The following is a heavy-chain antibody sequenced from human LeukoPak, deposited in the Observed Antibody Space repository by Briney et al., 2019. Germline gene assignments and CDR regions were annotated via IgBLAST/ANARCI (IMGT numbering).Heavy chain of an antibody. Sequence: GGSLRLSCAASGFTVSSNYMTWVRQAPGKGLEWVSAISGSGGSTYYADSVKGRFTISRDNSKNTLYLQMNSLRAEDTAVYYCAKDLADMVRGVIGFDYWGQGTLVTVSS. CDR3: AKDLADMVRGVIGFDY. D-gene: IGHD3-10*01. J-gene: IGHJ4*02. CDR2: ISGSGGST. V-gene: IGHV3-23*01. CDR1: GFTVSSNY.